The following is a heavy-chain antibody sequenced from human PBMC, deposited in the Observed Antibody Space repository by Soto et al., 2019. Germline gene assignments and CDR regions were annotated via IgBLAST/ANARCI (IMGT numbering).Heavy chain of an antibody. CDR1: GFTFSDYY. CDR3: AREYYYGMDV. Sequence: QVQLVESGGGLVRPGGSLRLSCAASGFTFSDYYMTWIHQAPGKGLEWVSYITGSSDYTNYADSVKRRFTISRDNVKNSLYLQMNSLRAEDTAVYYCAREYYYGMDVWGQGTTVTVSS. CDR2: ITGSSDYT. J-gene: IGHJ6*02. V-gene: IGHV3-11*05.